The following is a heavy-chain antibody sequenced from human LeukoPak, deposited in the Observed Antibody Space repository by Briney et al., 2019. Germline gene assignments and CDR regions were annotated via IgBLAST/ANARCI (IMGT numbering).Heavy chain of an antibody. D-gene: IGHD2-2*01. CDR3: ARQRNIVVVPAAISHGFDY. V-gene: IGHV4-59*08. Sequence: SETLSLTCTVSGGSISSYYWSWIRQPPGKGLEWIGYIYYSGSTNYNPSLKSRVTISVDTSKNQFSLKLSSVTAADTAVYYCARQRNIVVVPAAISHGFDYWGQGTLVTVSS. CDR1: GGSISSYY. J-gene: IGHJ4*02. CDR2: IYYSGST.